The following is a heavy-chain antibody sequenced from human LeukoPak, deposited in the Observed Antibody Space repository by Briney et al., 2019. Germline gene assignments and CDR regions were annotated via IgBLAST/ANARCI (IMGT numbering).Heavy chain of an antibody. CDR3: ARRTYCSSTSCPVRAFDI. V-gene: IGHV3-21*01. J-gene: IGHJ3*02. CDR2: ISGSSSYI. CDR1: GFTLSSYS. Sequence: GGSLRLSCAASGFTLSSYSMSWVRQAPGKGLEWVSSISGSSSYIYYADSVKGRFTISRDNAKNSLYLQMNSLRAEDTAVYYCARRTYCSSTSCPVRAFDIWGQGTMVTVSS. D-gene: IGHD2-2*01.